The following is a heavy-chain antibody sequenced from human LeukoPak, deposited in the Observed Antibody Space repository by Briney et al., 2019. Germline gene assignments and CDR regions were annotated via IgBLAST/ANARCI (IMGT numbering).Heavy chain of an antibody. Sequence: GGSLRLSCAASGFTYSTYYMTWVRQAPGKGLEWVANINQDGSEKYYVDSVKGRFTISRDNAKNLLSLQMNSLRAEDTAVYSCARTRVSGGTFYHPFDYWGQGTLVTVSS. CDR2: INQDGSEK. D-gene: IGHD2-15*01. CDR3: ARTRVSGGTFYHPFDY. J-gene: IGHJ4*02. V-gene: IGHV3-7*01. CDR1: GFTYSTYY.